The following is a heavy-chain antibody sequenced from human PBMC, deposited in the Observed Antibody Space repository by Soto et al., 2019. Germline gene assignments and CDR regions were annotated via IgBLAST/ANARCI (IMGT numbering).Heavy chain of an antibody. D-gene: IGHD3-16*02. CDR2: ISSSGSTI. V-gene: IGHV3-11*01. Sequence: GGSLRLSCAASGFTFSDYYMSWIRQAPGKGLEWVSYISSSGSTIYYADSVKGRFTISRDNAKNSLYLQMNSLRAEDTTVYYCARERMITFGGVIADDAFDIWGQGTMVTVSS. CDR3: ARERMITFGGVIADDAFDI. CDR1: GFTFSDYY. J-gene: IGHJ3*02.